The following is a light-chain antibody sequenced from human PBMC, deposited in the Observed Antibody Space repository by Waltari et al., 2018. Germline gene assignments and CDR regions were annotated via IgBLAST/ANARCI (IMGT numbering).Light chain of an antibody. CDR2: HAS. CDR1: QSLSTSY. J-gene: IGKJ5*01. CDR3: QYYDNSVIT. Sequence: EIVLTQSPATLSLSPGERATLSCGASQSLSTSYFAWYQQKPGLAPSPLMYHASSRATGIPDRFSGSGAGTDFTLTISRLEPEDFAVYYCQYYDNSVITFGQGTRLEI. V-gene: IGKV3D-20*01.